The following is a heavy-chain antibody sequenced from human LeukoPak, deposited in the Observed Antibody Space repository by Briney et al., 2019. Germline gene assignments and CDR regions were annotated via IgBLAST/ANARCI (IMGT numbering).Heavy chain of an antibody. CDR1: GYTFSNYY. J-gene: IGHJ6*02. D-gene: IGHD6-19*01. CDR3: ARGGERSSGMDV. V-gene: IGHV1-46*01. Sequence: ASVKVSCKASGYTFSNYYMHWVRQAPGQGLEGMGIINPSAGSTSYAQKFQGRVTMTRDTSTSTVYMELSSLRFEDTAVYYCARGGERSSGMDVWGQGTTVTVSS. CDR2: INPSAGST.